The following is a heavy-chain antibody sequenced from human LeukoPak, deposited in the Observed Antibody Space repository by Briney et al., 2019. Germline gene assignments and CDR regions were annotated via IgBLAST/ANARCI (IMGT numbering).Heavy chain of an antibody. J-gene: IGHJ4*02. CDR3: YGWFGETHSPRFDY. CDR1: GGTFSSYA. Sequence: SVKVSCKASGGTFSSYAISWVRQAPGQGLEWMGGIIPIFGTANYAQKFQGRVTITADESTSTAYMELSSLRSEDTAVYYCYGWFGETHSPRFDYWGQGTLVTVSS. D-gene: IGHD3-10*01. CDR2: IIPIFGTA. V-gene: IGHV1-69*13.